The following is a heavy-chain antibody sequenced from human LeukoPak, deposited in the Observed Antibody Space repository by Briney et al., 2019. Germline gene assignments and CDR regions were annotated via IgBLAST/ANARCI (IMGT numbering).Heavy chain of an antibody. V-gene: IGHV6-1*01. CDR2: TYYRSKWYN. CDR1: GDSVSSNSAA. Sequence: SQTLSLTCAISGDSVSSNSAAWNWIRQSPSRGLEWLGRTYYRSKWYNDYAVSVKSRITINPDTSKNQFSLQLNSVTPEDTAVYYCARQDYYDSSGYFNWFDPWGQGTLVTVSS. D-gene: IGHD3-22*01. J-gene: IGHJ5*02. CDR3: ARQDYYDSSGYFNWFDP.